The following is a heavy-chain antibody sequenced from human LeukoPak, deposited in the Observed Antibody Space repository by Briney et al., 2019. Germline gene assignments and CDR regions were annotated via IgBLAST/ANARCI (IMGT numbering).Heavy chain of an antibody. CDR2: ISKNGGRT. V-gene: IGHV3-23*01. Sequence: EALSLTCNVSGGSIRGYYWSWIRQPPGKGLEGVSSISKNGGRTYYADSVKGRFTISIDNSEKTLYLQMDSLRVEDTAVYYCVRETSGGSHWGQGTLVTVPS. D-gene: IGHD2-15*01. CDR1: GGSIRGYY. CDR3: VRETSGGSH. J-gene: IGHJ4*02.